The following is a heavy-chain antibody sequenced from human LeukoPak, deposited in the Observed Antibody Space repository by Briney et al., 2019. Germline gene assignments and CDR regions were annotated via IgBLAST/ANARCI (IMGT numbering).Heavy chain of an antibody. CDR3: ARVIPRDDYGDYVSGAFDI. CDR2: ISSSGSTI. CDR1: GFTFSSYE. D-gene: IGHD4-17*01. V-gene: IGHV3-48*03. J-gene: IGHJ3*02. Sequence: GGSLRLSCAASGFTFSSYEMNWVRQAPGKGLEWVSYISSSGSTIYYADPVKGRFTISRDNAKNSLYLQMNSLRAEDTAVYYCARVIPRDDYGDYVSGAFDIWGQGTMVTVSS.